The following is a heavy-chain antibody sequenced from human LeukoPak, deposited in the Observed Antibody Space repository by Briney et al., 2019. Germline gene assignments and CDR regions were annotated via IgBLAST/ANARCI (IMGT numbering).Heavy chain of an antibody. CDR3: TRRANGRRYNWFDT. Sequence: ASVKVSCKASGYIFTGYYMHWVRQAPGQGLEWMGWINPNSGDTNYAQKFQGRVTMTKNTSISTAYMELSSLRSDDTAVYYCTRRANGRRYNWFDTWGQGTLVTVPS. V-gene: IGHV1-2*02. CDR1: GYIFTGYY. CDR2: INPNSGDT. J-gene: IGHJ5*02. D-gene: IGHD2-8*01.